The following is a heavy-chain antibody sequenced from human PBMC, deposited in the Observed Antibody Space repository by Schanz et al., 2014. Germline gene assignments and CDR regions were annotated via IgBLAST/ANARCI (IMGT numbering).Heavy chain of an antibody. Sequence: DVQLVESGGTLVRPGGSLRLSCAASGFNFSRHWMTWVRQAPGRGLEWVANIGQDVRAKYYVVSVKGRINISRDNLASSLCLQMNSRRAEDSAVYYCARGLIVGDGQHFYFSYGLDVGGQGTTVTVSS. D-gene: IGHD1-26*01. CDR3: ARGLIVGDGQHFYFSYGLDV. J-gene: IGHJ6*02. CDR1: GFNFSRHW. V-gene: IGHV3-7*01. CDR2: IGQDVRAK.